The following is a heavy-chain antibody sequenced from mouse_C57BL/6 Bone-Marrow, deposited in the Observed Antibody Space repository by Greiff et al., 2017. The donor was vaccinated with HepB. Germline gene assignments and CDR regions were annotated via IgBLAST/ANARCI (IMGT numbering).Heavy chain of an antibody. CDR2: IYPGNSDT. D-gene: IGHD1-1*01. Sequence: EVQLQQSGTVLARPGASVKMSCKTSGYTFTSYWMHWVKQRPGQGLEWIGAIYPGNSDTSYNQKFKGKAKLTAVTSASTAYMELSSLTNEDSAVYYCTREVVAPYWYFDVWGTGTTGTVSS. CDR1: GYTFTSYW. J-gene: IGHJ1*03. CDR3: TREVVAPYWYFDV. V-gene: IGHV1-5*01.